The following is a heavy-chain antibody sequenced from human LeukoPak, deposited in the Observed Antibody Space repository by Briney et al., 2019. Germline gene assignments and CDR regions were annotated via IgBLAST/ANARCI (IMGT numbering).Heavy chain of an antibody. J-gene: IGHJ6*03. CDR2: INPNSGGT. Sequence: ASVKLSCKASGYTFTGYYMHWVRQAPGQGLEWMGWINPNSGGTNYAQKFQGRVTMTRDTSISTAYMELSRLRSDDTAVYYCATAMAGHPYIGYYYMDVWGKGTTVTVSS. CDR3: ATAMAGHPYIGYYYMDV. D-gene: IGHD6-19*01. CDR1: GYTFTGYY. V-gene: IGHV1-2*02.